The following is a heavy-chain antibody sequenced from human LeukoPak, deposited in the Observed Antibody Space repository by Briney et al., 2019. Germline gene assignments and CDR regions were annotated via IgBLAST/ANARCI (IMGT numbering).Heavy chain of an antibody. J-gene: IGHJ6*03. V-gene: IGHV1-69*05. D-gene: IGHD3-16*02. CDR1: GGTFSSYA. CDR2: IIPIFGTA. Sequence: SVKVSCKASGGTFSSYAISWVRQAPGQGLEWMGGIIPIFGTANYAQKFQGRVTITTDESTRTAYMELSSLRSEDTAVYYCARASDYVWGSYRYRPYYYYMDVWGKGTTVTVSS. CDR3: ARASDYVWGSYRYRPYYYYMDV.